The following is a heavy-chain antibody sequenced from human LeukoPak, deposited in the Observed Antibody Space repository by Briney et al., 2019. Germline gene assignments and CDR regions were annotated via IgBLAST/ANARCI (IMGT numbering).Heavy chain of an antibody. CDR3: AELGITMIGGV. CDR1: GFTFSNAW. Sequence: KPGGSLRLSCAASGFTFSNAWMSWVRQAPGKGLEWVSYISSSGSTIYYADFVKGRFTISRDNAKNSLYLQMNSLRAEDTAVYYCAELGITMIGGVWGKGTTVTISS. CDR2: ISSSGSTI. D-gene: IGHD3-10*02. J-gene: IGHJ6*04. V-gene: IGHV3-11*04.